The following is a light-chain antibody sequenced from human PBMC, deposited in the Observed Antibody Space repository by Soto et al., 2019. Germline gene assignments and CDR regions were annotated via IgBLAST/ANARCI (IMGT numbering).Light chain of an antibody. CDR3: QQRSSWPRT. V-gene: IGKV3-11*01. CDR2: DAS. Sequence: EIVLTQSPATLSLSPGERATLSCRASQSVSSFLAWYQQKSDQAPRLLIYDASNRATGIPARFSGSGSGTDFTLTISSLEPEDFALYYCQQRSSWPRTFGQGTKVDIK. J-gene: IGKJ1*01. CDR1: QSVSSF.